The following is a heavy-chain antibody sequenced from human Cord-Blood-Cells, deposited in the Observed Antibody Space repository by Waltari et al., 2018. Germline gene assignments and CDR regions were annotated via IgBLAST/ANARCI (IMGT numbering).Heavy chain of an antibody. V-gene: IGHV1-2*04. Sequence: QVQLVQSGAEVKKPGASVKVSCKASGYTFTGYYMHWVRQAPGQGLEWMGGINPNSGGTNYAQKFQGWVTMSRDTSISTAYMELSRLRSDDTAVYYCARDHIAAAGNDGKYYYGMDVWGQGTTVTVSS. CDR2: INPNSGGT. D-gene: IGHD6-13*01. CDR1: GYTFTGYY. CDR3: ARDHIAAAGNDGKYYYGMDV. J-gene: IGHJ6*02.